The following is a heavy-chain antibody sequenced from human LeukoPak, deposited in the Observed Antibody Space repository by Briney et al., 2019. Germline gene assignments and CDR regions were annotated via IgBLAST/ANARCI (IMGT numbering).Heavy chain of an antibody. D-gene: IGHD5-24*01. CDR3: ARDGRDGYNLVHY. CDR1: GYTFTGYY. CDR2: INPNSGGT. J-gene: IGHJ4*02. Sequence: GASVKVSCKASGYTFTGYYMHWVRRAPGQGLEWMGWINPNSGGTNYAQKFQDRVTMTRDTSISAVYMELSRLRSDDTAVYYCARDGRDGYNLVHYWGQGTLVTVSS. V-gene: IGHV1-2*02.